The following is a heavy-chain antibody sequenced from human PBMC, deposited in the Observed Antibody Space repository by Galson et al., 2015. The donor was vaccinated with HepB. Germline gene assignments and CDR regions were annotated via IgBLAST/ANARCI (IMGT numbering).Heavy chain of an antibody. CDR3: AGCGWYGPCGY. CDR2: ISHDGSNK. CDR1: GFTFSSYA. J-gene: IGHJ4*02. V-gene: IGHV3-30*04. D-gene: IGHD6-19*01. Sequence: SLRLSCAASGFTFSSYAMHWVRQAPGKGLEWVAVISHDGSNKYYADSVKGRFTISRDNSKNTLYLQMNSLRAEDTAVYYCAGCGWYGPCGYWGQGTLVTVSS.